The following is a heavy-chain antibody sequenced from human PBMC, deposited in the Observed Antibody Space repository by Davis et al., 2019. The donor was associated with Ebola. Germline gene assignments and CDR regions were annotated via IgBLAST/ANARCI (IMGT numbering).Heavy chain of an antibody. V-gene: IGHV1-69*04. Sequence: AASVKVSCKSSGGTFSNSPISWVRQAPGQGLEWMGRIIPILGKGDYAQKFQDRVTITADRSSSTAYMELRSLRSEDTATYYCAREGSPSFGVDVWGQGTTVTLSS. D-gene: IGHD3-3*01. J-gene: IGHJ6*02. CDR1: GGTFSNSP. CDR3: AREGSPSFGVDV. CDR2: IIPILGKG.